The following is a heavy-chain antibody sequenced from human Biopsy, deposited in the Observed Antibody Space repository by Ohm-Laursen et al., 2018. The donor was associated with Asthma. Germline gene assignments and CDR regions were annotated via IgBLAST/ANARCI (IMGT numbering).Heavy chain of an antibody. CDR1: GYTFNSAG. D-gene: IGHD3-10*01. CDR2: ISVYNGNT. Sequence: ASVKVSCKLSGYTFNSAGITWVRQAPGQGLEWMRWISVYNGNTKVAQKLQDRVTMITDTSTSTAYMELRCLRSDDTSVYFCARAVDYSHYYGIDVWGQGTTVTVS. J-gene: IGHJ6*02. V-gene: IGHV1-18*01. CDR3: ARAVDYSHYYGIDV.